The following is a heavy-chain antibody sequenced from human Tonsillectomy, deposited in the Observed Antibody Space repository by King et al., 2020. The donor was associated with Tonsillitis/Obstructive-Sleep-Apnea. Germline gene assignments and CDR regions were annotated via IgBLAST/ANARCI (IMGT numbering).Heavy chain of an antibody. CDR3: ARGDFWSGYDFDN. CDR1: GFTFSSYE. D-gene: IGHD3-3*01. V-gene: IGHV3-48*03. Sequence: QLVQSGGGLVQPGGSLRLSCAASGFTFSSYEMNLVRQAPGKGLEWVSYISSSGSTIYYADPVKGRFTISRDNPKKSLYLQMNSLRAEDTAVYYCARGDFWSGYDFDNCGQGTLFSVSP. J-gene: IGHJ4*02. CDR2: ISSSGSTI.